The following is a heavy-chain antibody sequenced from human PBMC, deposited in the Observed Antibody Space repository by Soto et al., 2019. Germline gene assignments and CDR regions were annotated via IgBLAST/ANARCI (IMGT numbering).Heavy chain of an antibody. V-gene: IGHV3-74*01. J-gene: IGHJ4*02. D-gene: IGHD2-21*01. Sequence: EVQLVQSGGGLVQPGGSLRLSCAASGFTFTCCYMHWVRQTPGKGLVWVSRINSDGTATSYADSVKGRFTVSRDNAKNTLYLQMDSLRAEETAVYYCANFGGNSPSWGQGTLVTVSS. CDR2: INSDGTAT. CDR3: ANFGGNSPS. CDR1: GFTFTCCY.